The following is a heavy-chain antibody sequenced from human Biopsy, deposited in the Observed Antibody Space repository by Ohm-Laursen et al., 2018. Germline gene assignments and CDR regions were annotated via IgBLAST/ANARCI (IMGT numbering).Heavy chain of an antibody. J-gene: IGHJ6*02. CDR1: GLIFSDYY. CDR3: ARGKYKDFSTGLPRPYHYTLDF. V-gene: IGHV3-11*01. CDR2: ISARDGVV. D-gene: IGHD3-22*01. Sequence: SLRLSCAASGLIFSDYYMSWIRQAPGKGLEWIAYISARDGVVYHADSVKGRFTISRDNTNNSLYLQMTSLRPEDTAVFYCARGKYKDFSTGLPRPYHYTLDFWGPGTTVTVSS.